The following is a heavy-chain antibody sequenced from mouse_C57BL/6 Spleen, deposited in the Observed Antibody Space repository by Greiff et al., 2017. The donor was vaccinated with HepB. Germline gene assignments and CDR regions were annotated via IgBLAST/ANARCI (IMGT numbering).Heavy chain of an antibody. CDR1: GYTFTDYY. CDR2: INPNNGGT. Sequence: VQLQQSGPELVKPGASVKISCKASGYTFTDYYMNWVKQSHGKSLEWIGDINPNNGGTSYNQKFKGKATLTVDKSSSTAYMELRSLTSEDSAVYYCARGGTGTTDYWGQGTTLTVSS. V-gene: IGHV1-26*01. CDR3: ARGGTGTTDY. D-gene: IGHD4-1*01. J-gene: IGHJ2*01.